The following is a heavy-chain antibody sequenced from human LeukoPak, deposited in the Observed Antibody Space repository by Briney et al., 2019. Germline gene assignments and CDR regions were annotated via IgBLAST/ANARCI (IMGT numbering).Heavy chain of an antibody. J-gene: IGHJ4*02. CDR1: GYTFTSYY. D-gene: IGHD3-22*01. Sequence: ASVKVPCKASGYTFTSYYMHWVRQAPGQGLEWMGIINPSGGSTSYAQKFQGRVTMTRDTSTSTVYMELSSLRSEDTAVYYCARAYYYDSSGYYSLGDYWGQGTLVTVSS. CDR3: ARAYYYDSSGYYSLGDY. CDR2: INPSGGST. V-gene: IGHV1-46*01.